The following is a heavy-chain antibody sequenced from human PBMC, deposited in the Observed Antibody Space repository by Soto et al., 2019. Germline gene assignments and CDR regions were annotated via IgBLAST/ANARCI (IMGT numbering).Heavy chain of an antibody. J-gene: IGHJ3*02. CDR2: IKQDGSEK. V-gene: IGHV3-7*04. Sequence: EVQLVESGGGLVQPGGSLRLSCAASGFTFSSYWMSWVRQAPGKGLEWVANIKQDGSEKYYVDSVKGRFTISRDNAKNSLYLQMNSLRAEDTAVYYCARAPGYGDFRGGFDIWGQGTMVTVSS. CDR3: ARAPGYGDFRGGFDI. CDR1: GFTFSSYW. D-gene: IGHD4-17*01.